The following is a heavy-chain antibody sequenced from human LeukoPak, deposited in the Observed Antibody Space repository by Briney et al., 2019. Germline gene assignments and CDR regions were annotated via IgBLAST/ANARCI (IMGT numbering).Heavy chain of an antibody. Sequence: QPGGSLRPSCAASGFTFSSFEMNWVRQAPGKGLEWVSYISSSGSTIYYADSVKGRFTISRDNAKNSLYLQMNSLRAEDTAVYYCARGDHYDFWSGYGYYYYGMDVWGQGTTVTVSS. CDR2: ISSSGSTI. J-gene: IGHJ6*02. CDR1: GFTFSSFE. V-gene: IGHV3-48*03. D-gene: IGHD3-3*01. CDR3: ARGDHYDFWSGYGYYYYGMDV.